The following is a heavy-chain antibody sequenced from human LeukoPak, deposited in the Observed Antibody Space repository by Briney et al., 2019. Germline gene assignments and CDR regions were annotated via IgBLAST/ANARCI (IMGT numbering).Heavy chain of an antibody. Sequence: GGSLRLSCAASGFTFSTYAMSWVRQAPGKGLEWVSTITSGGGATYYADSVRGRFTISRDNSKNTMLLQMKILTADDTALYYCAKLQGATAGLFDYWGQGTLVTVSS. CDR3: AKLQGATAGLFDY. CDR1: GFTFSTYA. CDR2: ITSGGGAT. J-gene: IGHJ4*02. V-gene: IGHV3-23*01. D-gene: IGHD6-13*01.